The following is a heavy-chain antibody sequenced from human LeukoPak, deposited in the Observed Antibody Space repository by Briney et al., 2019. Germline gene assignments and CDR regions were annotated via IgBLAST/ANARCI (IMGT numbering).Heavy chain of an antibody. CDR2: ISAYNGNT. CDR1: GYTFTSYG. Sequence: ASVKVSCKASGYTFTSYGISWVRQAPGQGLEWMGWISAYNGNTNYAQKLQGRVTMTTDTSTSTAYMELRSLRSDDTAVYYCARAPAYQLLEDYYYYYGMDVWGQGTTVTVSS. J-gene: IGHJ6*02. V-gene: IGHV1-18*01. CDR3: ARAPAYQLLEDYYYYYGMDV. D-gene: IGHD2-2*01.